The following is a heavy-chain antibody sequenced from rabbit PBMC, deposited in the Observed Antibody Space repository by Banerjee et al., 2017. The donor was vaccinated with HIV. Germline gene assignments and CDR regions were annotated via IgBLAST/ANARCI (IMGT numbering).Heavy chain of an antibody. CDR1: GIDFSYIYY. V-gene: IGHV1S45*01. CDR2: IYTGSDGT. D-gene: IGHD1-1*01. CDR3: ASGYSDIVFNW. Sequence: QEQLEESGGDLVKPEGSLTLTCTASGIDFSYIYYMCWVRQTPGKGLEWIGCIYTGSDGTYYASWAKGRFTMSKTSTTVTLQMTSLTAADTATYFCASGYSDIVFNWWGPGTLVTV. J-gene: IGHJ4*01.